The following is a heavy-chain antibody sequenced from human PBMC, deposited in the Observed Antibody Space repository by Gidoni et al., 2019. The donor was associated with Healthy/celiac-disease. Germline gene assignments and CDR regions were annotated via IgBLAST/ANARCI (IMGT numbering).Heavy chain of an antibody. CDR2: IRSEANSYAT. D-gene: IGHD6-6*01. CDR1: GLTFSGCA. CDR3: TRRGERQLGVYYYGMDV. J-gene: IGHJ6*02. Sequence: EVQLVESGGGLVQPGGSLKLSCAASGLTFSGCAMHWVRQASGKGLEWVGRIRSEANSYATAYAASVKGRFTISRDDSKNTAYLQMNSLKTEDAAVYYGTRRGERQLGVYYYGMDVWGQGTTVTVSS. V-gene: IGHV3-73*02.